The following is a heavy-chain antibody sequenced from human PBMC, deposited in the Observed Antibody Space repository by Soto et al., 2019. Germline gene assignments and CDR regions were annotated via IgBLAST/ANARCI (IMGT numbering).Heavy chain of an antibody. V-gene: IGHV4-4*07. D-gene: IGHD5-12*01. CDR3: VRGRSYRVYDF. Sequence: TLSLTCTVSGGSISGHSWIWIRQPAGRGLEWIGHIYPSGTTSYNPSLRSRVTMSLDTSKNQIFLNLTSVTAADTAVFYCVRGRSYRVYDFWGPCTLVAVSS. CDR2: IYPSGTT. J-gene: IGHJ1*01. CDR1: GGSISGHS.